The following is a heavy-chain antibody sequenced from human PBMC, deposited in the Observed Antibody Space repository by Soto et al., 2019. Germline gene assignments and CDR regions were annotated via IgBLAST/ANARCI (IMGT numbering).Heavy chain of an antibody. J-gene: IGHJ4*02. CDR3: TRAPDWSA. Sequence: QVQLVESGGGVVQPGRSLRLSCVASGFTFSSSGMHWVRQAPGKGLEWVAIIWYDGSTKYYADSVKGRFTISRDNSKNTLYLQMNSLRAEDTAVYYCTRAPDWSAWGQGTLVTVSS. D-gene: IGHD3-9*01. CDR2: IWYDGSTK. V-gene: IGHV3-33*01. CDR1: GFTFSSSG.